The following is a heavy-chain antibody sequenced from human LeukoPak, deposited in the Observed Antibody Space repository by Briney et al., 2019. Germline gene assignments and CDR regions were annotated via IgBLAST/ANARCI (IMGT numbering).Heavy chain of an antibody. D-gene: IGHD2-15*01. J-gene: IGHJ4*02. CDR3: ARAAGYCSGGSCYILDGYDY. Sequence: GASVKVSCKASGGTFSSYAISWVRQAPGQGLEWMGGFFPTFGTANYAQKFQGRVTITADESTSTAYMELSSLRSEDTAVYYCARAAGYCSGGSCYILDGYDYWGQGTLVTVSS. CDR2: FFPTFGTA. V-gene: IGHV1-69*13. CDR1: GGTFSSYA.